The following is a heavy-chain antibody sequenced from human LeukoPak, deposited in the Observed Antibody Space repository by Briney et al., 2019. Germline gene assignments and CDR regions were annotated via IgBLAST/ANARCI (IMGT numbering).Heavy chain of an antibody. CDR1: GFTFSSYA. J-gene: IGHJ3*02. CDR3: ARANPPGIAAFDI. V-gene: IGHV3-64*01. Sequence: PGRSLRLSCAASGFTFSSYAMQWVRQAPGKGLQCVSGITSNGGSTHHANSVKGRFTISRDNSKNTLYLQMGSLRAEDMAIYYCARANPPGIAAFDIWGQGTMVTVSS. CDR2: ITSNGGST.